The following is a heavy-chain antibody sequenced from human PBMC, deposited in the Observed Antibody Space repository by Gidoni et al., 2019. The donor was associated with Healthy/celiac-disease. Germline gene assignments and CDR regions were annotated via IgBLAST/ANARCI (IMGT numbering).Heavy chain of an antibody. V-gene: IGHV3-7*01. CDR3: ARVRGDYGDYVFDY. D-gene: IGHD4-17*01. Sequence: EVQLVESGGGLVQPGGSLRLSCAASGFTFSSYWMSWVRQAPGKGLEWVANIKQDGSEKYYVDSVKGRFTISRDNAKNSLYLQMNSLRAEDTAVYYCARVRGDYGDYVFDYWGQGTLVTVSS. CDR2: IKQDGSEK. CDR1: GFTFSSYW. J-gene: IGHJ4*02.